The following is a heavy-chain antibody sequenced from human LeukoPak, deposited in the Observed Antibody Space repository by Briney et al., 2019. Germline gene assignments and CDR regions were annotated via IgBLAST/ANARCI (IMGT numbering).Heavy chain of an antibody. CDR3: AKKGGHYYYYMDV. CDR2: ILYDGINK. J-gene: IGHJ6*03. Sequence: GGSLRLSCAASGFTFSSYGMHWVRQAPGKGLEWVAFILYDGINKYYADSVKGRFTISRDNSKNTLYLQMNSLRAEDTAVYYCAKKGGHYYYYMDVWGKGTTVTISS. D-gene: IGHD3-16*01. CDR1: GFTFSSYG. V-gene: IGHV3-30*02.